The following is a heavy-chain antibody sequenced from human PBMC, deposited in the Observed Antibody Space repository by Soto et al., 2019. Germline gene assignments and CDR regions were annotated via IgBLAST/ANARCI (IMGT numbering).Heavy chain of an antibody. V-gene: IGHV3-33*01. D-gene: IGHD4-4*01. CDR2: IWYDGSNK. CDR3: ARDGPGNYALDP. J-gene: IGHJ5*02. Sequence: TGGSLRLSCAASGFTFSSYGMHWVRQAPGKGLEWVAVIWYDGSNKYYADSVKGRFTISRDNSKNTLYLQMNSLRAEDTAVYYCARDGPGNYALDPWGQGTLVTVSS. CDR1: GFTFSSYG.